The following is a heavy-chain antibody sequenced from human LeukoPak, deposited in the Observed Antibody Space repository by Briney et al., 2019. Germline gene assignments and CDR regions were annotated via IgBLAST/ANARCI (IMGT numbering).Heavy chain of an antibody. CDR3: AVDVIYESD. D-gene: IGHD2/OR15-2a*01. CDR2: IVVGSGNT. CDR1: GFTFSNSA. V-gene: IGHV1-58*01. J-gene: IGHJ4*02. Sequence: SVKVSCKASGFTFSNSAVQWVRQARGQRLEWIGWIVVGSGNTNYAQKFQERVTITRDMSTSTAYMELSSLRSEDAAVYYCAVDVIYESDWGQGTLVTVSS.